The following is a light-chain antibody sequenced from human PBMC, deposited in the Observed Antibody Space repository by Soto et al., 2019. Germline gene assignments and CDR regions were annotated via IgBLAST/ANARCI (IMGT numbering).Light chain of an antibody. V-gene: IGLV2-14*01. J-gene: IGLJ3*02. CDR3: SSYTSGSTLGV. CDR2: DVS. Sequence: QSALTQPASVSGSPGQSITISCTGTSSDAGTYHYVSWYQQHPDKAPKLMIYDVSNRPSRVSNRFSGSKSGNTASLTISGLQAEDEAYYYCSSYTSGSTLGVFGGGTKVTVL. CDR1: SSDAGTYHY.